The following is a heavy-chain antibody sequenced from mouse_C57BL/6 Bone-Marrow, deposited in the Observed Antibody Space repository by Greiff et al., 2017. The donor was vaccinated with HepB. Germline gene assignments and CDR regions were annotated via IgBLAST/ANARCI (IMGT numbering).Heavy chain of an antibody. CDR1: GYSITSGYY. D-gene: IGHD3-2*02. CDR2: ISYDGSN. J-gene: IGHJ4*01. CDR3: AREAQATAMDY. V-gene: IGHV3-6*01. Sequence: EVKLVESGPGLVKPSQSLSLTCSVTGYSITSGYYWNWIRQFPGNKLEWMGYISYDGSNNYNPSLKNRISITRDTSKNQFFLKLNSVTTEDTASYYCAREAQATAMDYWGQGTSVTVSS.